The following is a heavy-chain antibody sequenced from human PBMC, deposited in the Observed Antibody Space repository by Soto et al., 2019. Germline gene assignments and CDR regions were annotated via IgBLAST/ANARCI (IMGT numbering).Heavy chain of an antibody. CDR2: IYYTGST. CDR1: CVSIGSSGSY. D-gene: IGHD2-15*01. Sequence: APETLSVTCAVSCVSIGSSGSYWSWSCQHPGKGMEWIGSIYYTGSTYYNPSLQSRVTISVDTSKNQFSLKLSSVTAADTAVYHCASGGCSSDSFSRVWVDYWCQ. CDR3: ASGGCSSDSFSRVWVDY. V-gene: IGHV4-39*01. J-gene: IGHJ4*02.